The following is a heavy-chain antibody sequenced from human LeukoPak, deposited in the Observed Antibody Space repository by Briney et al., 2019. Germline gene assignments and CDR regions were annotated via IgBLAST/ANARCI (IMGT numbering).Heavy chain of an antibody. CDR2: IYYSGST. CDR3: ARASTIFGHFAY. CDR1: GGSISGTPYY. D-gene: IGHD3-3*01. V-gene: IGHV4-39*07. J-gene: IGHJ4*02. Sequence: SETLSLICAISGGSISGTPYYWGWIRQPPGKELEWIGSIYYSGSTYYNPSLKSRLTISVDTSKNQFSLKLSSVTAADTAVYYCARASTIFGHFAYWGRGTLVTVSS.